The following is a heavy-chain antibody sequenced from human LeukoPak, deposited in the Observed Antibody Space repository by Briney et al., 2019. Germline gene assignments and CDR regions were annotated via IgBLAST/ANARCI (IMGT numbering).Heavy chain of an antibody. CDR2: INTNTGNP. J-gene: IGHJ4*02. D-gene: IGHD3-10*01. CDR3: ARDPTMVRGVIIKERDY. CDR1: GYTFTSYA. V-gene: IGHV7-4-1*02. Sequence: VASVKVSCKASGYTFTSYAMNWVRQAPGQGLEWMGWINTNTGNPTYAQGFTGRFVFSLDTSVSTAYLQISSLKAEDTAVYYCARDPTMVRGVIIKERDYWGQGTLVTVSS.